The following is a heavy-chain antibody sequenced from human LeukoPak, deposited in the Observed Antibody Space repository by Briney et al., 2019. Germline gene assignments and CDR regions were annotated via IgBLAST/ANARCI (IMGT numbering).Heavy chain of an antibody. CDR1: GYTLTELS. CDR3: ATAPVVAYCGGDCYSNFDY. J-gene: IGHJ4*02. CDR2: FDPEDGET. D-gene: IGHD2-21*02. V-gene: IGHV1-24*01. Sequence: GASVKVSCKVSGYTLTELSMHWVRQAPGKGLEWMGGFDPEDGETIYAQKFQGRVTMTEDTSTDTAYMELSSLRSEDTAVYYCATAPVVAYCGGDCYSNFDYWGQGTLVTVSS.